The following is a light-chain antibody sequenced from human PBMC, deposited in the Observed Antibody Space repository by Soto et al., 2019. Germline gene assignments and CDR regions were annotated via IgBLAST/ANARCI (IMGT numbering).Light chain of an antibody. CDR2: HAY. Sequence: DIPLTQSPSILSASVGDRVTITCRASQSISSWLAWYQQKPGKAPKLLIYHAYSLESGVPSRFSGSESGTEFTLTINSLQPDDFATYYCQQYNSYPWTFGQGTKVDIK. V-gene: IGKV1-5*01. CDR3: QQYNSYPWT. CDR1: QSISSW. J-gene: IGKJ1*01.